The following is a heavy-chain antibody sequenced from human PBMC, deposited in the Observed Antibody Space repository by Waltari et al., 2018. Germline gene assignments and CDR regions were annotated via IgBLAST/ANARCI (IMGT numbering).Heavy chain of an antibody. J-gene: IGHJ4*02. CDR1: GGSFSSGYW. Sequence: QVQLQESGPGLVKPSGTLSLTCAVSGGSFSSGYWWTWVRQFPGKGLEWIGEINHGGATNYNPYLKTRVTMSVDKSKNQFSLKLISLTAADTAVYYCARMTYTSSPFDYWGQGTLVTVSS. CDR3: ARMTYTSSPFDY. V-gene: IGHV4-4*02. CDR2: INHGGAT. D-gene: IGHD3-16*01.